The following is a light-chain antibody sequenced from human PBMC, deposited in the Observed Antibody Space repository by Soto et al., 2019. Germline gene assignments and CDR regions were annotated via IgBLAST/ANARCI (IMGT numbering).Light chain of an antibody. CDR2: DVS. J-gene: IGLJ1*01. Sequence: SVLTQPPSASGSPGQSVPISCTGTSGDVGGYNYVSWYQQHPGKAPKLMIYDVSKRPSGVSNRFSASKSGNTASLTISGLQAEDEADYYCSSYTSSSTYVFGTGTKVTVL. V-gene: IGLV2-14*01. CDR3: SSYTSSSTYV. CDR1: SGDVGGYNY.